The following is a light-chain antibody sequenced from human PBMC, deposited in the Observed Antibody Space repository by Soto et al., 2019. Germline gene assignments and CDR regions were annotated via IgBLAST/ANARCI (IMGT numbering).Light chain of an antibody. CDR1: QSVTSNY. CDR2: DAS. V-gene: IGKV3D-20*01. CDR3: QQYAKAWT. J-gene: IGKJ1*01. Sequence: ENVFTQSPATLSLSPRERATLSCGASQSVTSNYLAWYQQKPGLAPRLLMYDASSRATGIPDRFSGSGSGTDFTLTISRLEPEDFAVYYCQQYAKAWTFGQGTKV.